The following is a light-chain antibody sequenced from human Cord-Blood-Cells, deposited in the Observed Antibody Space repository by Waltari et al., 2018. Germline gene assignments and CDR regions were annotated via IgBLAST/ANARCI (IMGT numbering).Light chain of an antibody. J-gene: IGKJ4*01. CDR2: AAS. V-gene: IGKV1-39*01. CDR3: QQSYSTPLT. Sequence: DIQMTQSPSSLSASVGDRVTIPCRASQSISSYLNWYQQKPGKAPKPLSYAASSLQSGVPSRLRDSGSGTDFTLTIRSLQPEDFATYYCQQSYSTPLTFGGGTKVEIK. CDR1: QSISSY.